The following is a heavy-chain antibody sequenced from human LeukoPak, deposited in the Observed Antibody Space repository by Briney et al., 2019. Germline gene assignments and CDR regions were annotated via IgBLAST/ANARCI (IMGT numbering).Heavy chain of an antibody. CDR1: GYSSTSYW. Sequence: GESLKISCKGSGYSSTSYWIGWVRQMPGTGLEWMGIIFPDDSDTRYSPSFRGQVTISLDKSINTAYLQWSSLKASDSAMYYCARSEGYYTTTGSFVFDYWGQGTLVTVSS. D-gene: IGHD2-2*01. J-gene: IGHJ4*02. CDR2: IFPDDSDT. CDR3: ARSEGYYTTTGSFVFDY. V-gene: IGHV5-51*01.